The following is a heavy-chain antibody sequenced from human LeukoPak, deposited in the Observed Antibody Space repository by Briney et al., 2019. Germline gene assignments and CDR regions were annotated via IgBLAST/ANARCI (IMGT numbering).Heavy chain of an antibody. CDR3: ARDFECGTDMLIGDGISDY. Sequence: GGSLRLSCAASGFTFSSYAMHWVRQAPGKGLEWVAIISYDATNKYYADSVKGRFTISRDNSKNTLYLQMNSLRAEDTAVYYCARDFECGTDMLIGDGISDYWGQGTLVTVSS. V-gene: IGHV3-30-3*01. CDR1: GFTFSSYA. D-gene: IGHD3-16*01. J-gene: IGHJ4*02. CDR2: ISYDATNK.